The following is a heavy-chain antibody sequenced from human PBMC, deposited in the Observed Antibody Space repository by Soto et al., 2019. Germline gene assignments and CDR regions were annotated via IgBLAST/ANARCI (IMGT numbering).Heavy chain of an antibody. J-gene: IGHJ6*02. CDR1: GFILSSSA. Sequence: GGSLRLSCAASGFILSSSAMSWVRQAPGKGLEWVSAISGSGTSTYYADSVKGRFTISGDNSKNTVYLQMNSLRAEDTAVYYCAKGPTIFGVVITFEYYYGMDVRGQGTTVTVSS. D-gene: IGHD3-3*01. V-gene: IGHV3-23*01. CDR2: ISGSGTST. CDR3: AKGPTIFGVVITFEYYYGMDV.